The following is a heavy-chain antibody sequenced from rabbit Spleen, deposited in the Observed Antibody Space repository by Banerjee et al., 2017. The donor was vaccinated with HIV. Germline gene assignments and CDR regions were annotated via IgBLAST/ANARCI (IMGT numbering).Heavy chain of an antibody. Sequence: QEQLVESGGGLVQPEGSLTLTCKASGLDFSSSYWICWVRQAPGKGLEWIACIYTSSGSTYYASWAKGRFTISKTSSTTVTLQMTSLTAADTATYFCARDTGTSFSSYGMDLWGPGTLVTVS. CDR1: GLDFSSSYW. J-gene: IGHJ6*01. CDR3: ARDTGTSFSSYGMDL. V-gene: IGHV1S45*01. D-gene: IGHD8-1*01. CDR2: IYTSSGST.